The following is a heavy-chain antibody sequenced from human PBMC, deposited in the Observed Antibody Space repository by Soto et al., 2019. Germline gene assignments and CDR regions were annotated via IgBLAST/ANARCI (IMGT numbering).Heavy chain of an antibody. CDR3: ARVPSPFDYYYAMDV. V-gene: IGHV4-30-4*01. D-gene: IGHD3-16*01. J-gene: IGHJ6*02. CDR1: GDSISSGNKY. CDR2: IFSSGTT. Sequence: QVQLRESGPGLVMPSQTLSLTCTVSGDSISSGNKYWRWIRQPPGKVLEWIGYIFSSGTTYYNPSLKSRLTMSLDTSENQFSLKLNSLTDADTAVYYCARVPSPFDYYYAMDVWGQGTTVTVSS.